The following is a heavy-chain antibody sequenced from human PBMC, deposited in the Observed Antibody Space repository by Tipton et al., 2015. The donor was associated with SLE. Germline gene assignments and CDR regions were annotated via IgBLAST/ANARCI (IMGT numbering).Heavy chain of an antibody. V-gene: IGHV3-49*04. D-gene: IGHD1-26*01. Sequence: VQLVQSGGGLVQPGRSLTLACTTSGFTFGDYAMTWVRQAPGKGLEWVGFISGKSYGGATQYAASVKGRFTISRDDSKSIAYLQMNSLKTEDTAVYYCVRERVPVGYWGQGTLVTVSS. CDR1: GFTFGDYA. CDR2: ISGKSYGGAT. J-gene: IGHJ4*02. CDR3: VRERVPVGY.